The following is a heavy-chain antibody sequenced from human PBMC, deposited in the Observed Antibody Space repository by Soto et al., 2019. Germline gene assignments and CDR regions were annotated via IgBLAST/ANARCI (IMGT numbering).Heavy chain of an antibody. CDR1: GFDFSNTW. CDR2: INSDGSSI. J-gene: IGHJ5*02. V-gene: IGHV3-74*01. D-gene: IGHD1-20*01. Sequence: PGGSLRLSCATSGFDFSNTWIHWVRQVPGQGLVWVSRINSDGSSIIYADSVKGRFTLSRDNAKNTVHLQMSSLRVEDTAVYYCAKDWYHTIDPWGQGIPVTVSS. CDR3: AKDWYHTIDP.